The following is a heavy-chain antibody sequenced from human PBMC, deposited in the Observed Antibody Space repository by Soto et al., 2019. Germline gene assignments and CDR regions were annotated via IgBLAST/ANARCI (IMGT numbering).Heavy chain of an antibody. Sequence: GGSLRLSCAASGFTFSSYGMHWVRQAPGKGLEWVAVIWYDGSNKYYADSVKGRFTISRDNSKNTLYLQMNSLRAEDTAVYYCARAGDGMVPAAMDWFDPWGQGTLVTVSS. CDR1: GFTFSSYG. CDR3: ARAGDGMVPAAMDWFDP. V-gene: IGHV3-33*01. CDR2: IWYDGSNK. D-gene: IGHD2-2*01. J-gene: IGHJ5*02.